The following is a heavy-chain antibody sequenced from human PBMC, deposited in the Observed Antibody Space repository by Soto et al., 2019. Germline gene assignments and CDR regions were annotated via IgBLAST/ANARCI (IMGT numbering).Heavy chain of an antibody. J-gene: IGHJ4*02. V-gene: IGHV1-3*05. CDR3: AREGGWYVDY. Sequence: QVQLVQSGAEEKKPGALVKVSCKASGFTFSGYTIHWVRQAPGQRLEWMGWIKADNTNTKYSQKFQGRVTITRDTSASTVYMELSSLRSEDTAVYYCAREGGWYVDYWGQGTLVTVSS. D-gene: IGHD6-19*01. CDR2: IKADNTNT. CDR1: GFTFSGYT.